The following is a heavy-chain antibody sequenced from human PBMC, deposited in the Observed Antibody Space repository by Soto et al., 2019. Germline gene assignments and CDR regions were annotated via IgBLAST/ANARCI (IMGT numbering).Heavy chain of an antibody. V-gene: IGHV3-23*01. J-gene: IGHJ6*02. CDR1: GLTFSSNA. Sequence: GGSLRLSCAASGLTFSSNAVSWVRRAPGKGLEWVSVITDSGGYTFCADSVQGRFTISRDNSKKTVYLQMTSLRAEDTAVYYCAKHQLDYYYYNMDVWGQGTTVTVSS. D-gene: IGHD1-1*01. CDR2: ITDSGGYT. CDR3: AKHQLDYYYYNMDV.